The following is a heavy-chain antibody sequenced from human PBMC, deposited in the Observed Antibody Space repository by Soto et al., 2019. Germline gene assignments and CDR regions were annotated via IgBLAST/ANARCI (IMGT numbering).Heavy chain of an antibody. CDR1: GYTFTSYD. CDR2: MNPNSGNT. J-gene: IGHJ5*02. Sequence: QVQLVQSGAEVKKPGASVKVSCKASGYTFTSYDINWVRQATGQGLEWMGWMNPNSGNTGYAQKFQGRVTMTRNTSISTAYMELSSLGSEDTAVYYCARVWGTYYDFWSGYYYWFDPWGQGTLVTVSS. D-gene: IGHD3-3*01. V-gene: IGHV1-8*01. CDR3: ARVWGTYYDFWSGYYYWFDP.